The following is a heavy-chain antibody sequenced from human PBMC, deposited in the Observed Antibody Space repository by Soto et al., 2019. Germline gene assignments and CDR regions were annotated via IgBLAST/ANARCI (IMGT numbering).Heavy chain of an antibody. D-gene: IGHD3-3*01. V-gene: IGHV3-23*01. CDR1: GFTFSSYA. CDR2: ISGSGGST. J-gene: IGHJ6*03. Sequence: PGGSLRLSCAASGFTFSSYAMSWVRQAPGKGLEWVSAISGSGGSTYYADSVKGRFTISRDNSKNTLYLQMNSLRAEDTAVYYCAKQLDYDFWSGYPAYYYYMDVWGKGTTVTVSS. CDR3: AKQLDYDFWSGYPAYYYYMDV.